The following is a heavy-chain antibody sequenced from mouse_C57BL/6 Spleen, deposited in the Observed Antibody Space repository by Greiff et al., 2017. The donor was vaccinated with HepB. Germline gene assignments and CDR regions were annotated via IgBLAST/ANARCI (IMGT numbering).Heavy chain of an antibody. J-gene: IGHJ2*01. CDR3: ARHEGESPLNGGYFDY. Sequence: QVQLQQSGAELVKPGASVKLSCKASGYTFTEYTIHWVKQRSGQGLEWIGWFYPGSGSIKYNEKFKDKATLTADKSSSTVYMELSRLTSEDSAVYFCARHEGESPLNGGYFDYWGQGTTLTVSS. CDR2: FYPGSGSI. V-gene: IGHV1-62-2*01. CDR1: GYTFTEYT.